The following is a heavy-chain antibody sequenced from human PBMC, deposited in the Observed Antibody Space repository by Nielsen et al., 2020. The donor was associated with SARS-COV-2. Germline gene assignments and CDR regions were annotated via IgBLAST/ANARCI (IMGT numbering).Heavy chain of an antibody. Sequence: GESLKISCVASGFIFTNCGMHWVRQAPGKGLEWVAVIWYDGSDKYYGDSVKGRFTISRDNSRNTLYLQMNSLRVEDTAVYYCARETLDHTSSFVDYWGQGTLVTVSS. J-gene: IGHJ4*02. CDR3: ARETLDHTSSFVDY. CDR2: IWYDGSDK. CDR1: GFIFTNCG. V-gene: IGHV3-33*01. D-gene: IGHD6-6*01.